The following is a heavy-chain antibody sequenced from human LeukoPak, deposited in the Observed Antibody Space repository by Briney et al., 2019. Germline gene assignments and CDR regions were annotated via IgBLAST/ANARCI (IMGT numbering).Heavy chain of an antibody. J-gene: IGHJ5*02. CDR2: IYYSGST. V-gene: IGHV4-59*08. CDR3: ARAIMGSLDP. D-gene: IGHD2-2*02. Sequence: SQTLSLTCTVSGGSISSYYWSWIRQPPGKGLEWIGYIYYSGSTNYNPSLKSRVTISVDTSKNQFSPKLSSVTAADTAVYYCARAIMGSLDPWGQGTLVTVSS. CDR1: GGSISSYY.